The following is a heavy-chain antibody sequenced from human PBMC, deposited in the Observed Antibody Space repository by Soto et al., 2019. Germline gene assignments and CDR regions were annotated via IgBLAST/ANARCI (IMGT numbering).Heavy chain of an antibody. CDR3: ARRPRDGDMDN. CDR2: IYYTGST. Sequence: QVQLQESGPGLVKPSETLSLTCTVSDGSISSYYWSWIRQPPGKGLEWIGYIYYTGSTNYNPSFKHRVTMSVNTSKNQFSLKLSSVTAADTAVYYCARRPRDGDMDNWGQGTLVTVSS. J-gene: IGHJ4*02. V-gene: IGHV4-59*01. CDR1: DGSISSYY.